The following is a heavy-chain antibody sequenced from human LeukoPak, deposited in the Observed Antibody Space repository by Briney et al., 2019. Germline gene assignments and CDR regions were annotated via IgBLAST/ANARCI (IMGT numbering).Heavy chain of an antibody. D-gene: IGHD3-3*01. CDR2: FSSSSSYM. CDR1: GFTFSSYS. CDR3: ARRGDFWSGYTYFDY. Sequence: PGGSLRLSCAAASGFTFSSYSMNWVRQAPGKGLEWVSSFSSSSSYMYYADSVKGRFTISRDNAKNSLYLQMNSLRAEDTAVYYCARRGDFWSGYTYFDYWGQGTLVTASP. V-gene: IGHV3-21*01. J-gene: IGHJ4*02.